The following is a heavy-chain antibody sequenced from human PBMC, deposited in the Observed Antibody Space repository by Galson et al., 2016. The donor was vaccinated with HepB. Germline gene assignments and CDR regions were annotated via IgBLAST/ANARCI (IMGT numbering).Heavy chain of an antibody. CDR2: IYDGPHPT. CDR1: GFNSSSYS. V-gene: IGHV3-48*02. CDR3: ARDLESGSGSYYFDL. Sequence: SLRLSCAASGFNSSSYSMNWVRQAPGKGLEWISYIYDGPHPTFYADSVKGRFPISSDKAKNSLYLQMKRLTDEDTAVYYCARDLESGSGSYYFDLWGQGIPVTVSS. J-gene: IGHJ4*02. D-gene: IGHD3-10*01.